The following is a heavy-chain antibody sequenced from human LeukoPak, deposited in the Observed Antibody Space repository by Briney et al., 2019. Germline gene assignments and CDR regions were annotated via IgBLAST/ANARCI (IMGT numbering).Heavy chain of an antibody. CDR1: GYTLTSYA. Sequence: ASVKVSCKASGYTLTSYAMHWVRQAPGQGVEWMGWINPGNGNTQHSQRFKGRVTITRDTSASTAYMELSSLTSEDTAMYYCARGKATVTSFSFGYWGQGILVTVSS. CDR2: INPGNGNT. J-gene: IGHJ4*02. CDR3: ARGKATVTSFSFGY. V-gene: IGHV1-3*01. D-gene: IGHD4-11*01.